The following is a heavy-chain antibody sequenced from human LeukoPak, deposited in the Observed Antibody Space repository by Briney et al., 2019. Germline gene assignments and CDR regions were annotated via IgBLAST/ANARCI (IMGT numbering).Heavy chain of an antibody. V-gene: IGHV1-69*10. Sequence: SVKVSCKASGGTFNTYGIIWVRQAPGQERECMGGIIPILGTANYAQKFQGRVTITADKSTSTAYMELSSLRSEDTAVYYCARGARPPNYYYYMDVWGKGTTVTVSS. CDR3: ARGARPPNYYYYMDV. CDR1: GGTFNTYG. J-gene: IGHJ6*03. CDR2: IIPILGTA.